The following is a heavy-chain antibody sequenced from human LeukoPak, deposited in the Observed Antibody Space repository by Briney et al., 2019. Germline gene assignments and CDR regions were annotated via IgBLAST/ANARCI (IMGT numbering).Heavy chain of an antibody. CDR1: GYTFTSYY. Sequence: ASVKVSCKASGYTFTSYYMHWVRQAPGQGLGWMGIINPSGGSTSYAQKFQGRVTMTRDTSISTAYMELSTLRSDDTAVYYCARDYNWNLDYWGQGTLVTVSS. CDR3: ARDYNWNLDY. V-gene: IGHV1-46*01. CDR2: INPSGGST. D-gene: IGHD1-20*01. J-gene: IGHJ4*02.